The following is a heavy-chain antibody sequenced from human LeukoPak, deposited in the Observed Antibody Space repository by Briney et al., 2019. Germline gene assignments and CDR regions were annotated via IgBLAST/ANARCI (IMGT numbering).Heavy chain of an antibody. V-gene: IGHV3-21*01. CDR3: ARDGDSSGWYDY. Sequence: GGSLRLSCAASGFDFSTYAINWVRQAPGKGLEWVSSISTMSNYIFYGDSVKGRFTISRDNAKNSVYLQMNSLRPEDTAVYYCARDGDSSGWYDYWGQGTLVTVSS. CDR1: GFDFSTYA. J-gene: IGHJ4*02. CDR2: ISTMSNYI. D-gene: IGHD6-19*01.